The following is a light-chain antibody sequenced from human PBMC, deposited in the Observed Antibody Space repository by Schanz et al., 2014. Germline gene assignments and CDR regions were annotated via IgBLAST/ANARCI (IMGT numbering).Light chain of an antibody. V-gene: IGKV3-15*01. Sequence: EIVLTQSPGTLSLSPGERATLSCRASQSFKNNYLAWYQQTPGQAPRLLIYGASNRATGIPARFIGSGSGTEFTLTISSLQSEDLAVYYCHQYDDWPGYTFGQGTKLEIK. CDR1: QSFKNN. J-gene: IGKJ2*01. CDR2: GAS. CDR3: HQYDDWPGYT.